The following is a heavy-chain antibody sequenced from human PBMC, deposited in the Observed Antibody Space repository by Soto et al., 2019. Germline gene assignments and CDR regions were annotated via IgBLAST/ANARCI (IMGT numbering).Heavy chain of an antibody. CDR1: GGSISSSSYY. CDR2: IYYSGST. J-gene: IGHJ5*02. V-gene: IGHV4-39*01. Sequence: SETLSLTCTVSGGSISSSSYYWGWIRQPPGKGLEWIGSIYYSGSTYYNPSLKSRVTISVDTSKNQFSLKLSSVTAADTAVYYCARLRAVADNWFDPWGQGTLVTVSS. D-gene: IGHD6-19*01. CDR3: ARLRAVADNWFDP.